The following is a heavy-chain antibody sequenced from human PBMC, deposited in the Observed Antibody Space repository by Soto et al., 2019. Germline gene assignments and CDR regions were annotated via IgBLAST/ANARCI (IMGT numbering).Heavy chain of an antibody. V-gene: IGHV3-48*02. CDR2: ISSGSTTI. CDR3: ARGGGYCSSSTCYSGHFDF. CDR1: GFTFSGYS. J-gene: IGHJ4*02. Sequence: EVQLVESGGGLLQPGGSLRLSCAASGFTFSGYSMNWVRQAPGKGLEWVSYISSGSTTIYYADSVKGRFTISRDNAKTSLFLQMNSLRDEDTAIYYCARGGGYCSSSTCYSGHFDFWGQGTLFTVSS. D-gene: IGHD2-2*01.